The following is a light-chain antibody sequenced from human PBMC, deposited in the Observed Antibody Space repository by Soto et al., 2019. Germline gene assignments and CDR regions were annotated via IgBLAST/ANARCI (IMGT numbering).Light chain of an antibody. CDR1: QSVSSN. CDR3: QQYNNWPRT. V-gene: IGKV3-15*01. CDR2: GAS. Sequence: EIVMTKSPATLSVSPGERATPSCQASQSVSSNLAWYQQKPGQAPRLLIYGASTRATGIPARFSGSGSGTEFTLTISSLQSEDFAVYYCQQYNNWPRTFGQGTKVDI. J-gene: IGKJ1*01.